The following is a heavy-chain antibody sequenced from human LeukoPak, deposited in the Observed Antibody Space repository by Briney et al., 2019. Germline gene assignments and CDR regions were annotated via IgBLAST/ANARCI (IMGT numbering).Heavy chain of an antibody. CDR2: ISSSSSYI. CDR1: GFTFSSYS. Sequence: PGGSLRLSCAASGFTFSSYSMNWVRQAPGKGLEWVSSISSSSSYIYYADSVKGRFTISRDSAKNSLYLQMNSLRAEDTAVYYCARDLSYYDSSGYYFDYWGQGTLVTVSS. V-gene: IGHV3-21*01. CDR3: ARDLSYYDSSGYYFDY. D-gene: IGHD3-22*01. J-gene: IGHJ4*02.